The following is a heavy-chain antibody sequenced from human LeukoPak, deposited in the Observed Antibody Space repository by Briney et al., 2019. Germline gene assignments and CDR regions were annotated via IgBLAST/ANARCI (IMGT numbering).Heavy chain of an antibody. Sequence: GGSLRLSCAASGFTFSSYSMNWVRQAPGKGLEWVSYISNSSSTIYYADSVKGRFTISRDNAKNSLYLQMNSLRAEDTAVYYCARDLLQGLERRGLDYWGQGTLVTVSS. J-gene: IGHJ4*02. CDR1: GFTFSSYS. D-gene: IGHD1-1*01. CDR3: ARDLLQGLERRGLDY. V-gene: IGHV3-48*04. CDR2: ISNSSSTI.